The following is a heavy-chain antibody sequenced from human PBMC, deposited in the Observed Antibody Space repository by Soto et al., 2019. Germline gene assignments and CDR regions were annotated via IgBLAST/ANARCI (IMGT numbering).Heavy chain of an antibody. J-gene: IGHJ6*02. CDR3: ATIPHSTTSYDHYTLGMDV. D-gene: IGHD2-2*01. CDR1: GYSFPSEL. Sequence: GESLKISFKSSGYSFPSELICWVRQMPVKGLEWMGSIYPADSDTRYSPAFQGQVTISADKSIRTAYLQWNSLKASDTAMYYCATIPHSTTSYDHYTLGMDVWGQGTTLAV. CDR2: IYPADSDT. V-gene: IGHV5-51*01.